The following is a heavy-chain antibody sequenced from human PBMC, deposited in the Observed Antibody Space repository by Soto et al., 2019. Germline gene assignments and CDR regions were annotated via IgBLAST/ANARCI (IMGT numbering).Heavy chain of an antibody. D-gene: IGHD3-10*01. Sequence: EVQLVESGGGLVKPGGSLRLSCVVSGFTFSSYSMNWVRQAPGKGLEWVSSISSSSIYTYYADSVKGRFTISRDNAKKSVYLQMNSLRAEDTAVYYCARDCKESQYYYYCMDVWGKGTTVTVSS. CDR3: ARDCKESQYYYYCMDV. V-gene: IGHV3-21*01. CDR1: GFTFSSYS. J-gene: IGHJ6*03. CDR2: ISSSSIYT.